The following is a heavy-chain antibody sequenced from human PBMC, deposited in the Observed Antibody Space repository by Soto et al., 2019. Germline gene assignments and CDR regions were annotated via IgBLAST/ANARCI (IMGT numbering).Heavy chain of an antibody. V-gene: IGHV3-48*01. D-gene: IGHD3-10*01. CDR1: GFTFSSYS. Sequence: EVQLVESGGGLVQPGGSLRLSCAASGFTFSSYSMNWVRQAPGKGLEWVTYISSSSSTIYYADSVKGRFTISRDNAKNSLYLQINSLRAEDTAVYYCARDGHPGCGELQNWFDPWGQGTLVTVPS. J-gene: IGHJ5*02. CDR2: ISSSSSTI. CDR3: ARDGHPGCGELQNWFDP.